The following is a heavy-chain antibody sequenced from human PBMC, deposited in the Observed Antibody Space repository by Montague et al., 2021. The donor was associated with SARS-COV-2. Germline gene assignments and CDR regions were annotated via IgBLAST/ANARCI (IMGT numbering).Heavy chain of an antibody. Sequence: SETLSLTCSVSGDSITTYYWSWIRQSPGRGMEWIGHIYYTGTTKYNHSLKSRVTISVDTSRSQFSLKLKSVTAADTAVYDCARAQTTSFIANSVNYFDYWGQGALATVSS. V-gene: IGHV4-59*01. CDR3: ARAQTTSFIANSVNYFDY. CDR1: GDSITTYY. CDR2: IYYTGTT. D-gene: IGHD4-23*01. J-gene: IGHJ4*02.